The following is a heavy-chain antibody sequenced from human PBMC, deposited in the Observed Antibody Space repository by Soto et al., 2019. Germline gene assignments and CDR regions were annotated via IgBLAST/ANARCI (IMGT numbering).Heavy chain of an antibody. V-gene: IGHV5-51*01. Sequence: PGESLKISCKGSGYSFTSYWIGWVRQMPGKGLEWMGIIYPGDSDTRYSPSFQGQVTISADKSISTAYLQWSSLKASDTAMYYCASPAYCGGDCSRGLAFDIWGQGTMVTVSS. CDR3: ASPAYCGGDCSRGLAFDI. CDR1: GYSFTSYW. CDR2: IYPGDSDT. J-gene: IGHJ3*02. D-gene: IGHD2-21*01.